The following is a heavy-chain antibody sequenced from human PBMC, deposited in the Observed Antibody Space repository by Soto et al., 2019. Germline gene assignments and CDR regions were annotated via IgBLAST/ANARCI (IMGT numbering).Heavy chain of an antibody. D-gene: IGHD3-22*01. V-gene: IGHV1-18*04. J-gene: IGHJ6*02. Sequence: GASVKVSCKASGYTFTDYGISWVRQAPGQGLELMGWISGYNGNTKYAQKFQGRVTMTTDTPTNTAYMELRSLRSDDTAVYYCARDREYYYDSSGNYYYHYGLDVWGQGTTVTVYS. CDR3: ARDREYYYDSSGNYYYHYGLDV. CDR2: ISGYNGNT. CDR1: GYTFTDYG.